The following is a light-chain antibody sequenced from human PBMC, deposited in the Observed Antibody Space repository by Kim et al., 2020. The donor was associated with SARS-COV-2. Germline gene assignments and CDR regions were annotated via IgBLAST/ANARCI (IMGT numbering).Light chain of an antibody. CDR3: QVWDSSSDHRV. Sequence: APVKTARITCGGNNIGSKSVLWYQQKPGQAPVLVIYYDSDRPSGIPERFSGSNSGNTATLTISRVEAGDEADYYCQVWDSSSDHRVFGGGTKLTVL. CDR1: NIGSKS. CDR2: YDS. J-gene: IGLJ3*02. V-gene: IGLV3-21*04.